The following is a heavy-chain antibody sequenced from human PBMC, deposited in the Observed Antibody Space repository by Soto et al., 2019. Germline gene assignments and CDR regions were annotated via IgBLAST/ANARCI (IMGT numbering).Heavy chain of an antibody. D-gene: IGHD3-22*01. CDR1: GCMFTGYY. Sequence: ASVKVSCKASGCMFTGYYIHWVRQAPGQGLEWMGWINPKRGGTKYAEKFQGRVSMTGDTSITTAYLELSSLTSDDTAVYYCATDRVAFDMWGQGTKVTVSS. V-gene: IGHV1-2*02. CDR2: INPKRGGT. CDR3: ATDRVAFDM. J-gene: IGHJ3*02.